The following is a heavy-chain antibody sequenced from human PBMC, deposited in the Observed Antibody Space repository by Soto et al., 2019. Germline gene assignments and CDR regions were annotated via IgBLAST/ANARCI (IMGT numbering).Heavy chain of an antibody. V-gene: IGHV4-31*03. D-gene: IGHD3-22*01. CDR2: IYYSGST. CDR3: AIYDSSGSRGFQH. CDR1: GGSISSGSYY. Sequence: QVQLQESGPGLVKPSQTLSLTCTVSGGSISSGSYYWSWIRQHPGKGLEWIGYIYYSGSTYYNPPXXXRXXISVDTSKTQFSLNLTSVTAADTAVYYCAIYDSSGSRGFQHWGQGTLVTVSS. J-gene: IGHJ1*01.